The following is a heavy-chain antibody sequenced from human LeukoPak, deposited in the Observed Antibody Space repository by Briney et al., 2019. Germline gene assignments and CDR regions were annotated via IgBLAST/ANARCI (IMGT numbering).Heavy chain of an antibody. CDR3: ARDGDWFDP. CDR2: IYTSGST. Sequence: PSETLSLTCTVSGGSISSGSYYWSWIRQPAGKGLEWIGRIYTSGSTNYNPSLKSRVTISVDTSKNQFSLKLSSVTVADTAVYYCARDGDWFDPWGQGTLVTVSS. V-gene: IGHV4-61*02. D-gene: IGHD3-3*01. CDR1: GGSISSGSYY. J-gene: IGHJ5*02.